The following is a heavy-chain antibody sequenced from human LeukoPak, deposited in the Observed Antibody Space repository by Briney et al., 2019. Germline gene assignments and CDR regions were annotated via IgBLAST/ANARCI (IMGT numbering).Heavy chain of an antibody. J-gene: IGHJ4*02. V-gene: IGHV1-24*01. CDR2: LDPEDGET. CDR1: GYTLTELS. D-gene: IGHD3-10*01. Sequence: ASVKVSCKVSGYTLTELSMHWVRQAPGKGLEWMGGLDPEDGETIYAQKFQGRVTMTEDTSTDTAYMELSSLRSEDTAVYYCARQMGLTGTMVDSKYFDYWGQGTLVTVSS. CDR3: ARQMGLTGTMVDSKYFDY.